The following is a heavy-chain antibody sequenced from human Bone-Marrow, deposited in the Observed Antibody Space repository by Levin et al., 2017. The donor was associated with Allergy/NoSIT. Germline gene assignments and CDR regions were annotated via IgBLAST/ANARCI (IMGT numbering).Heavy chain of an antibody. CDR3: ARDATGDFDY. D-gene: IGHD7-27*01. J-gene: IGHJ4*02. Sequence: SQTLSLTCTVSGGPITSYYWSWIRQSPGKGLEWIGYIYYTGSTTYNPSFESRLSMSVDTSKNQFSLSLSSVTAADTAVYYCARDATGDFDYWGQGILVTVSS. CDR1: GGPITSYY. CDR2: IYYTGST. V-gene: IGHV4-59*01.